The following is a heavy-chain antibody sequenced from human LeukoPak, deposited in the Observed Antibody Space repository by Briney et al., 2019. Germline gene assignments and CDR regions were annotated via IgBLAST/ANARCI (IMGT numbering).Heavy chain of an antibody. V-gene: IGHV1-2*02. CDR3: ARDRVGSGWPRPYYFEV. CDR2: INPNTGAT. D-gene: IGHD6-19*01. J-gene: IGHJ4*02. Sequence: ASVKLSLNASGYTLTGYYLHWVRQAPGQGLEWMGWINPNTGATHSAQKFQGRITMTRDTSISTAYMDLSRLRSDDTAVYYCARDRVGSGWPRPYYFEVWGQGSLVTVSS. CDR1: GYTLTGYY.